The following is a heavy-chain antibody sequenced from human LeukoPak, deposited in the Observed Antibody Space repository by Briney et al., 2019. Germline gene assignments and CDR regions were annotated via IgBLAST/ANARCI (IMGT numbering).Heavy chain of an antibody. V-gene: IGHV4-39*01. CDR2: IYYSGST. D-gene: IGHD3-10*01. J-gene: IGHJ3*02. CDR3: ARPIPISGSYAFDI. Sequence: SETLSLTCTVSGGSISSNSYYWGWIRQPPGKGLEWIGSIYYSGSTYYNPSLKSRVTISVDTSKNQFSLKLSSVTAADTAVYYCARPIPISGSYAFDIWGQGTMVTVSS. CDR1: GGSISSNSYY.